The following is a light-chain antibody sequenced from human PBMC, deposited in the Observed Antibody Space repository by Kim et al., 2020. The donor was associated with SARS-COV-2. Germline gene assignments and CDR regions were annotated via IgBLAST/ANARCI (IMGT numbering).Light chain of an antibody. CDR3: CSYAGGHVV. CDR2: EVS. CDR1: SSDVGSYNL. J-gene: IGLJ2*01. V-gene: IGLV2-23*02. Sequence: PGQSITISCTGTSSDVGSYNLVSWYQQHPGKAPKLMIYEVSKRPSGVSNRFSGSKSGNTASLTISGLQAEDEADYYCCSYAGGHVVFGGGTQLTVL.